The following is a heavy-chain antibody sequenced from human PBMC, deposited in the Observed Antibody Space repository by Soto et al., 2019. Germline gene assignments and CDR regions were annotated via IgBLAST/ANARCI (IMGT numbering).Heavy chain of an antibody. Sequence: SETLSLTCTVSGGSISSGDYYWSWIRQPPGKGLEWIGYIYYSGSTYYNPSLKSRVTISVDTSNNEFSLSLTSVTAADTAVYYCATLPPRIVVVFTEMPTWGQGILVTVS. J-gene: IGHJ5*02. CDR3: ATLPPRIVVVFTEMPT. CDR1: GGSISSGDYY. D-gene: IGHD2-21*01. CDR2: IYYSGST. V-gene: IGHV4-30-4*01.